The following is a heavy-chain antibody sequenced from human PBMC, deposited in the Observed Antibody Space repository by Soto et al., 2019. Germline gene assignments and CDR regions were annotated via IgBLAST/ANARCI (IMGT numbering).Heavy chain of an antibody. Sequence: QAPLVQSGAEVKKPGASVTVSCEASGYTFTSYYMHWVRQAPGQGLEWMGGINPKSGDTKYAQKFRGRVTMTRDTSITPAYMEVKRLTCADTAVYYCARQLGYGGGDCFTEPVDYWGQGTLVTVSS. CDR3: ARQLGYGGGDCFTEPVDY. CDR2: INPKSGDT. CDR1: GYTFTSYY. J-gene: IGHJ4*02. V-gene: IGHV1-2*02. D-gene: IGHD2-21*02.